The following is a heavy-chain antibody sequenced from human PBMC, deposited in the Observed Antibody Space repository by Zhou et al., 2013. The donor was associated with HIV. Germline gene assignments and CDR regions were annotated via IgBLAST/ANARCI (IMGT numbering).Heavy chain of an antibody. CDR2: INPNSGGT. Sequence: QVQLVQSGAEVKKPGASVKVSCTTSGYTFTAYYIHWVRQAPGQGLEWLGWINPNSGGTNYAQRFQGRVTVTRDTAINTAYMELSRLTSDDTAVYYCARDTCTSTSCYFDYWGQGTLVTVSS. V-gene: IGHV1-2*02. J-gene: IGHJ4*02. CDR1: GYTFTAYY. D-gene: IGHD2-2*01. CDR3: ARDTCTSTSCYFDY.